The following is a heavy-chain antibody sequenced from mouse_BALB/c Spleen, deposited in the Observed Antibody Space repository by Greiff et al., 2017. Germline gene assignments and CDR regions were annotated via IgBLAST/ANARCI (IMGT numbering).Heavy chain of an antibody. Sequence: QVQLQQSGAELVRPGSSVKISCKASGYAFSSYWMNWVKQRPGQGLEWIGQIYPGDGDTNYNGKFKGKATLTADKSSSTAYMQLSSLTSEDSAVYFWAIYYYGSSSPWFAYWGQGTLVTVSA. J-gene: IGHJ3*01. CDR1: GYAFSSYW. CDR2: IYPGDGDT. V-gene: IGHV1-80*01. CDR3: AIYYYGSSSPWFAY. D-gene: IGHD1-1*01.